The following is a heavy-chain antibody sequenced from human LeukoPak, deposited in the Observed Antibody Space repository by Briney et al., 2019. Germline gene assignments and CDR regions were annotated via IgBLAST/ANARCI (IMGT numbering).Heavy chain of an antibody. CDR1: GFTFSSYA. CDR3: AKDVVGATTGYFDY. D-gene: IGHD1-26*01. J-gene: IGHJ4*02. CDR2: ISGSGGST. V-gene: IGHV3-23*01. Sequence: PGGSLRLSCAASGFTFSSYAMQWVRQAPGKGLEWVSAISGSGGSTYYADSVKGRFTISRDNSKNTLYLQMNSLRAEDTAVYYCAKDVVGATTGYFDYWGQGTLVTVSS.